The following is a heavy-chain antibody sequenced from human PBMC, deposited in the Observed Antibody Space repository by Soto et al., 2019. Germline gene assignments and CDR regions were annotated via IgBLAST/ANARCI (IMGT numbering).Heavy chain of an antibody. Sequence: PSETLSLTCTVSGGSISSYYWIWIRQPPGKGLEWIGYIYYSGSTNYNPSLKSRVTISVDTSKNQFSLKLSSVTAADTAVYYCARDSLVVTAIPPPYYYYGMDVWGQGTTVTVSS. J-gene: IGHJ6*02. CDR3: ARDSLVVTAIPPPYYYYGMDV. D-gene: IGHD2-21*02. CDR1: GGSISSYY. CDR2: IYYSGST. V-gene: IGHV4-59*01.